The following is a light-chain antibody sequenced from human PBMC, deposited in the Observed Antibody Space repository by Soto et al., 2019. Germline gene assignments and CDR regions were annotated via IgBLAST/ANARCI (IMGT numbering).Light chain of an antibody. CDR3: QYYDSSLSGYV. J-gene: IGLJ1*01. V-gene: IGLV1-40*01. Sequence: QSVLTQPPSVSGAPGQRVTISCTGSSSNIGAGYDVSWYQQLPGPAPKFLIYGNTDRPSGVPDRFSGSKSGTSASLAITGLQAEDEADYYCQYYDSSLSGYVFGTGTKLTV. CDR1: SSNIGAGYD. CDR2: GNT.